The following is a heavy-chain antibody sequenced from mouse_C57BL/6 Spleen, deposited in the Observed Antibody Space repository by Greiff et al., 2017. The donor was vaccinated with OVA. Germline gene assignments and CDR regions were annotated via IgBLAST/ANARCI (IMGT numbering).Heavy chain of an antibody. D-gene: IGHD1-1*01. CDR3: ASGRVYYYWPG. V-gene: IGHV1-82*01. J-gene: IGHJ2*01. CDR1: GYAFSSSW. Sequence: QVQLQQSGPELVKPGASVKISCKASGYAFSSSWMNWVKQRPGKGLEWIGRIYPGDGDTNYNGKFKGKATLTADKSSSTAYMQLSSLTSEDSAVYFCASGRVYYYWPGWGQGTTLTVSS. CDR2: IYPGDGDT.